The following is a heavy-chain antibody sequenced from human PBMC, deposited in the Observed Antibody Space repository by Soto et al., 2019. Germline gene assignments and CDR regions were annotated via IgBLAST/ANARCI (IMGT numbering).Heavy chain of an antibody. J-gene: IGHJ4*02. CDR3: ARDLAAGDL. CDR1: GYTFINYY. CDR2: INPMSGAT. D-gene: IGHD2-21*01. V-gene: IGHV1-46*01. Sequence: QAHLVQSGAEVREPGASVKVSCRTSGYTFINYYIHWVRPAPGHGLEWMAIINPMSGATNYAQKFQGRITLTMDTSTTTVYMEVSSLTSEDTAVYYCARDLAAGDLWGQGTLVTVSS.